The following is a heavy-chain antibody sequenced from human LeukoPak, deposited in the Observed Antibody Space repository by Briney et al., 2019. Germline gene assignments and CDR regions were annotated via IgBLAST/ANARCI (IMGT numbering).Heavy chain of an antibody. CDR1: GFTFSSYA. J-gene: IGHJ4*02. CDR3: ARDRAAHTIFGVPRVD. CDR2: ISYDGSNK. V-gene: IGHV3-30-3*01. Sequence: PGRSLRLSCAASGFTFSSYAMHWVRQAPGKGLEWVAVISYDGSNKYYADSVKGRFTISRDNSKNTLYLQMNSLRAEDTAVYYCARDRAAHTIFGVPRVDWGQGTLVTVSS. D-gene: IGHD3-3*01.